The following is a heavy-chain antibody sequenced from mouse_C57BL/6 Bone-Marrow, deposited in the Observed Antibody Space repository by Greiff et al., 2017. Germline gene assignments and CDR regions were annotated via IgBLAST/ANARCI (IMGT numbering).Heavy chain of an antibody. D-gene: IGHD2-4*01. CDR3: ARSLRASYDYDGAY. CDR1: GYTFTSYW. J-gene: IGHJ3*01. V-gene: IGHV1-59*01. CDR2: IDPSDSYT. Sequence: QVQLQQPGAELVRPGTSVKLSCKASGYTFTSYWMHWVKQRPGQGLEWIGVIDPSDSYTNYNQKFKGKATLTVDTSSSTAYMQLSSLTSEDSAVYYCARSLRASYDYDGAYWGQGTLVTVSA.